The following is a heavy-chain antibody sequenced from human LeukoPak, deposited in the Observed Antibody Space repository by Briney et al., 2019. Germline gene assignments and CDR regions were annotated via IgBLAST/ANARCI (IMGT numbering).Heavy chain of an antibody. CDR3: AKDIDDSSGYSDY. V-gene: IGHV3-9*01. J-gene: IGHJ4*02. D-gene: IGHD3-22*01. CDR1: GFTFDDYA. Sequence: HPGRSLRLSCAASGFTFDDYAMHWVRQAPGKGLEWVSGISWNSGSIVYADSVKGRFTISRDNAKNSLYLQMNSLRAEDTALYYCAKDIDDSSGYSDYWGQGTLVTVSS. CDR2: ISWNSGSI.